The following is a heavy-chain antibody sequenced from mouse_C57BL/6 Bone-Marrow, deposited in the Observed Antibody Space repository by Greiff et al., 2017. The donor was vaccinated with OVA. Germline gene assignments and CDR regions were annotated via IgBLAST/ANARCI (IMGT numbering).Heavy chain of an antibody. CDR2: ISSGSSTI. V-gene: IGHV5-17*01. Sequence: EVQLVESGGGLVKPGGSLKLSCAASGFTFSDYGMHWVRQAPEKGLEWVAYISSGSSTIYYADTVKGRFTISRDNAKNTLFLQMTSLRSEDTAMYYCAKYSSSAWFAYWGQGTLVTVSA. D-gene: IGHD1-1*01. J-gene: IGHJ3*01. CDR1: GFTFSDYG. CDR3: AKYSSSAWFAY.